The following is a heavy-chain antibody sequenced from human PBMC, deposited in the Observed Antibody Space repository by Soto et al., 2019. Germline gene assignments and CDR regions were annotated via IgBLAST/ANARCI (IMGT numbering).Heavy chain of an antibody. CDR1: AECCTDFS. V-gene: IGHV1-3*01. CDR2: LSVGSGDT. CDR3: ATSEGDCGGGSCYNYFYYYGMDV. D-gene: IGHD2-15*01. J-gene: IGHJ6*02. Sequence: GAALKVSCECCAECCTDFSMNWVRQDPGQRPEWMGWLSVGSGDTKYSQKFQGRVTITRDTSARTAYMELSNLRSEDTAVYYCATSEGDCGGGSCYNYFYYYGMDVWGQGTTVTVSS.